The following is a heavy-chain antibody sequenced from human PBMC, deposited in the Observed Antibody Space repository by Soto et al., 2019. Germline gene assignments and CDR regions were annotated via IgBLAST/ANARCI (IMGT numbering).Heavy chain of an antibody. D-gene: IGHD3-10*01. CDR1: GFTFSSYS. CDR3: ARARVRGPAEDYYYYMDV. V-gene: IGHV3-21*01. J-gene: IGHJ6*03. CDR2: ISSSSSYI. Sequence: GGSLRLSCAASGFTFSSYSMNWVRQAPGKGLEWVSSISSSSSYIYYADSVKGRFTISRDNAKNSLYLQMNSLRAEDTAVYYCARARVRGPAEDYYYYMDVWGKGTTVTVSS.